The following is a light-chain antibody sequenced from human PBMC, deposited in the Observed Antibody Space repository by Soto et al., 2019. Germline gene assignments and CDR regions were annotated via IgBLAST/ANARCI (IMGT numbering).Light chain of an antibody. CDR1: SSDVGGYNY. V-gene: IGLV2-14*01. CDR2: EVS. J-gene: IGLJ1*01. CDR3: SSYTSSPLCV. Sequence: QSALTQPASVSGSPGQSITISCTGTSSDVGGYNYVSWYQQHPGKAPKLMIYEVSNRPSGVSNRFSGSKSGNTASLTISGLQAEDEADYYCSSYTSSPLCVFGTGTKLTVL.